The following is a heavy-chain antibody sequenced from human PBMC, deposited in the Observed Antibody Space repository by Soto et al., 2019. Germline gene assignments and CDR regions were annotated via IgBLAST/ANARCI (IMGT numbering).Heavy chain of an antibody. D-gene: IGHD3-16*01. CDR1: GYTFTNYD. CDR2: MKPNSGKT. Sequence: GASVKVSCKASGYTFTNYDIGWVRQAAGQGLEWLGWMKPNSGKTGYTQTFQGRVTMTRDTSINTAYMELSGLRFEDTAVYYGARYIWAGGFDIWGHGIMFTVSS. CDR3: ARYIWAGGFDI. J-gene: IGHJ3*02. V-gene: IGHV1-8*01.